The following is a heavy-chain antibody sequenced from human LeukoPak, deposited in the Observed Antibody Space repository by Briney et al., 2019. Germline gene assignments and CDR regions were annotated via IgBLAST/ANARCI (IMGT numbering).Heavy chain of an antibody. Sequence: SETLSLTCTVSGGSISSYYWSWIRQPPGKGLEWIGYIYYSGSTNYNPSLKSRVTISVDTSKNQFSLKLSSVTAADTAVYNCAREDYYYGMDVWGQGTTVTVSS. J-gene: IGHJ6*02. CDR2: IYYSGST. V-gene: IGHV4-59*01. CDR3: AREDYYYGMDV. CDR1: GGSISSYY.